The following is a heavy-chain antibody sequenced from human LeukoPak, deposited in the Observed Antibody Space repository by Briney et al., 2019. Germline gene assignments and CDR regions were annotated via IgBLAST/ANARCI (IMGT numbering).Heavy chain of an antibody. CDR2: IYYSGST. Sequence: PSETLSLTCTVSGGSISSSNYYWGWLRQPPGKGLEWIGSIYYSGSTYYNPSLKSRVTLSVDTSKNRFSLNLSSVTAADTAVYYCARHAWIHYYFDYWGQGTLVTVSS. J-gene: IGHJ4*02. CDR3: ARHAWIHYYFDY. V-gene: IGHV4-39*01. D-gene: IGHD5-18*01. CDR1: GGSISSSNYY.